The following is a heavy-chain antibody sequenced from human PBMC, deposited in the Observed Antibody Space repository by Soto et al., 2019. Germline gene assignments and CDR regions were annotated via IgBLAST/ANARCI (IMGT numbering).Heavy chain of an antibody. CDR2: IYYSGST. V-gene: IGHV4-59*01. CDR3: ARSLWFGELLPPFDY. Sequence: QVQLQESGPGLVKPSETLSLTCTVSGGSISSYYWSWIRQPPGKGLEWIGYIYYSGSTNYNPSLKSRVTISVDTSKNQFSLKLSSVTAADTAVYYCARSLWFGELLPPFDYWGQGTLVTVSS. CDR1: GGSISSYY. J-gene: IGHJ4*02. D-gene: IGHD3-10*01.